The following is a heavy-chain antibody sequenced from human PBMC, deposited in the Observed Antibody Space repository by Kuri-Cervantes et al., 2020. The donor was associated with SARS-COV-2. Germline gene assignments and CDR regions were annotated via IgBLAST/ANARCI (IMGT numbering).Heavy chain of an antibody. J-gene: IGHJ6*03. Sequence: GESLKISCAASEFTFSDYYMCWNRQAPGKGLEWVSYISSSGSTIYYADSVKGRFTISRDNAKNSLYLQMNSLRAEDTAVYYCARGVVPAAIRYYYYYYYMDVWGKGTTVTVSS. V-gene: IGHV3-11*04. CDR1: EFTFSDYY. CDR2: ISSSGSTI. CDR3: ARGVVPAAIRYYYYYYYMDV. D-gene: IGHD2-2*02.